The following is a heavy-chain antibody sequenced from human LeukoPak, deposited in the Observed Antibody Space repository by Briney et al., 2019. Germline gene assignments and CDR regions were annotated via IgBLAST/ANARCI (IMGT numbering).Heavy chain of an antibody. J-gene: IGHJ6*04. Sequence: GRSLRLSCTASGFTFGDYAMSWVRQAPGKGLEWVGLIRSKAYGGTTEYAASVKGRFTISRDDSKSIAYLQMNSLKTEDTAVYYCTRDPGINPGYCSSTSCYYDYYYGMDVWGKGTTVTVSS. CDR1: GFTFGDYA. CDR3: TRDPGINPGYCSSTSCYYDYYYGMDV. CDR2: IRSKAYGGTT. D-gene: IGHD2-2*03. V-gene: IGHV3-49*04.